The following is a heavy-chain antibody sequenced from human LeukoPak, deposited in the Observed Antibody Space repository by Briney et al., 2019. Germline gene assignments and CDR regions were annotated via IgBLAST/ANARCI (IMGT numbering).Heavy chain of an antibody. CDR2: IRYGGSNK. D-gene: IGHD3-10*01. Sequence: GGSLRLSCAASGFTFSSYGMHWVRQAPGKGLEWVAFIRYGGSNKYYADSVMGRFTISRDNSKNTLYLEVISLTAEDTAVYYCAKDDAWLRFGEWSQGTLVTVSS. V-gene: IGHV3-30*02. CDR1: GFTFSSYG. CDR3: AKDDAWLRFGE. J-gene: IGHJ4*02.